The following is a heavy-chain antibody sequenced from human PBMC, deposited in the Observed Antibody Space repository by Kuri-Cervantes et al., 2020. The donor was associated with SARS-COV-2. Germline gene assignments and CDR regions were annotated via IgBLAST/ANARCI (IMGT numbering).Heavy chain of an antibody. Sequence: SETLSLTCAVSGYSISSGYYWGWIRQPPGKGLEWIGSIYHSGSTYYNPSHKSRVTISVDTSKNQFSLKLSSVTAADTAVYYCARDLGGSNYGGGDYWGQGTLVTVSS. V-gene: IGHV4-38-2*02. CDR3: ARDLGGSNYGGGDY. CDR2: IYHSGST. CDR1: GYSISSGYY. J-gene: IGHJ4*02. D-gene: IGHD4-23*01.